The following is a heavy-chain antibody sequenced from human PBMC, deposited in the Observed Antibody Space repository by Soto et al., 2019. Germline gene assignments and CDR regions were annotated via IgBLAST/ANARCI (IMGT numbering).Heavy chain of an antibody. J-gene: IGHJ6*02. V-gene: IGHV1-69*01. D-gene: IGHD1-26*01. CDR2: IIPIFGTA. CDR1: GGTFSSYA. Sequence: QVQLVQSGAEVKKPGSSVKVSCKASGGTFSSYAISWVRQAPGQGLEWMGGIIPIFGTANYAQKFQGRVTITADESTSTAYMELSSLRSEDTAVYYCARGAVVAATGKYSGSYSTPNYYYYYGMDVWGQGTTVTVSS. CDR3: ARGAVVAATGKYSGSYSTPNYYYYYGMDV.